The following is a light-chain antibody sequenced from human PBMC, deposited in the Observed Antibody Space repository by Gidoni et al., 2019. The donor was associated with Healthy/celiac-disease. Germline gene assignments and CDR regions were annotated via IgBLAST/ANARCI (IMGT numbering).Light chain of an antibody. Sequence: DIQMTQSPSSLSASVGDRVTITCRASQSISSYLNWYQQKPGKAPKLLLYAASSLQSGVPSRFSGSGSGTDFTLTISSLQPEDFATYYCQQSYSTPSRTFGGGTKVEIK. CDR2: AAS. J-gene: IGKJ4*01. CDR1: QSISSY. CDR3: QQSYSTPSRT. V-gene: IGKV1-39*01.